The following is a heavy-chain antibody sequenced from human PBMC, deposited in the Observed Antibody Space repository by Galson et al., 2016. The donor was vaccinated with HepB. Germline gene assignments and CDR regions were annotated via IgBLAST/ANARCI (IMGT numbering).Heavy chain of an antibody. CDR2: ISWNSGNI. CDR3: AKDETVYYDILTGHLGGSFDM. J-gene: IGHJ3*02. V-gene: IGHV3-9*01. Sequence: SLRLSCAASGFTFDEYAMHWVRQVPGKGLEWVSGISWNSGNIDYADSVKGRFTISRENAKNSLYLQMNSLRAEDTALYYCAKDETVYYDILTGHLGGSFDMWGQGTMVIVSS. D-gene: IGHD3-9*01. CDR1: GFTFDEYA.